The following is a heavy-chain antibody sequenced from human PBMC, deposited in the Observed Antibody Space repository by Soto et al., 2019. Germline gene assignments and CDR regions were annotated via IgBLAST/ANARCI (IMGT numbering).Heavy chain of an antibody. CDR3: ARGSLHLYYFDY. CDR2: INHSGST. J-gene: IGHJ4*02. V-gene: IGHV4-34*01. Sequence: QVQLQQWGAGLLKHSETLSLTCAVYGGSFSGYDWSWIRQPPGKGLEWIGEINHSGSTNYNPSLNSRVTIAVDTSKNQFSLKLSSVTAADTAVYYCARGSLHLYYFDYWGQGTLVTVSS. D-gene: IGHD4-4*01. CDR1: GGSFSGYD.